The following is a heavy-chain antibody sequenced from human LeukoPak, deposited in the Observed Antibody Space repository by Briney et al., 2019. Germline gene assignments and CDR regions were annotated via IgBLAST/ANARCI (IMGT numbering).Heavy chain of an antibody. Sequence: PSETLSLTCTVSGGSISSGGYYWSWVRQHPGKGLEWIGYIYYSGSTYYNPSLKSRVTISVDTSKNQFSLKLSSVTAADTAVYYCARVTEGLIAPYYFDYWGQGTLVTVSS. V-gene: IGHV4-31*03. CDR1: GGSISSGGYY. J-gene: IGHJ4*02. CDR2: IYYSGST. D-gene: IGHD3-10*01. CDR3: ARVTEGLIAPYYFDY.